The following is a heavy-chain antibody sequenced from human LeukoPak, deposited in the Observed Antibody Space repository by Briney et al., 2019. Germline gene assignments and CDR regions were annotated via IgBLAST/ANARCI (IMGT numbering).Heavy chain of an antibody. CDR1: GFTFSSYG. V-gene: IGHV3-23*01. J-gene: IGHJ6*03. Sequence: PSGGSLRLSCAASGFTFSSYGMSWVRQAPGKGLEWVSAISGSGGSTYYADSVKGRFTISRDKSKNTLYLQMNSLRAEDTAVYYCAKDFSGWYEGGHYYYMDVWGKGTTVTISS. CDR3: AKDFSGWYEGGHYYYMDV. CDR2: ISGSGGST. D-gene: IGHD6-19*01.